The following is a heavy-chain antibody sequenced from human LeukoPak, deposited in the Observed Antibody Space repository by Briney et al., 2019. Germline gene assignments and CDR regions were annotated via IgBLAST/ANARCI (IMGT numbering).Heavy chain of an antibody. CDR2: ISGSGGST. CDR3: ARESVVQSGSGFDY. D-gene: IGHD2-15*01. Sequence: GGSLRLSCAASRFTFSSYAMSWVRQAPGKGLEWVSAISGSGGSTYYADSVKGRFIISRDNSKNTLYLQMNSLRAEDTAVYYCARESVVQSGSGFDYWGQGTLVTVSS. J-gene: IGHJ4*02. CDR1: RFTFSSYA. V-gene: IGHV3-23*01.